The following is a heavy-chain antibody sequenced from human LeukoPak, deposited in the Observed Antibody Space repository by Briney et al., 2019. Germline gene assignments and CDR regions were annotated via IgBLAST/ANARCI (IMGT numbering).Heavy chain of an antibody. CDR2: INHSGST. J-gene: IGHJ4*02. V-gene: IGHV4-34*01. CDR1: GGSFSGYY. CDR3: ARPRAPTRYCSGGSCPFDY. D-gene: IGHD2-15*01. Sequence: SETLSLTCAVYGGSFSGYYWSWIRQPPRKGLEWIGEINHSGSTNYNPSLKSRVTISVDTSKNQFSLKLSSVTAADTAVYYCARPRAPTRYCSGGSCPFDYWGQGTLVTVSS.